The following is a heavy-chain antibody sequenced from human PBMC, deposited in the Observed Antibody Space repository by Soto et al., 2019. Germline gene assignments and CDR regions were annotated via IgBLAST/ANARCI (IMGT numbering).Heavy chain of an antibody. CDR3: ARIESIARNWFDP. CDR2: IDPVDSYA. V-gene: IGHV5-10-1*01. Sequence: ESLKISCKGSGFSFTNYWISLVLHMPGKGLEWMGNIDPVDSYANYSPSFQGHVTFSVDTSISTAYLQWSSLKASDTAMYFCARIESIARNWFDPWGQGTLVTVSS. CDR1: GFSFTNYW. J-gene: IGHJ5*02. D-gene: IGHD6-13*01.